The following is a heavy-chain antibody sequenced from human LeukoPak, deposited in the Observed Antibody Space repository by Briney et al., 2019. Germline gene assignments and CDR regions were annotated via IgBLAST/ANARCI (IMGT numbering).Heavy chain of an antibody. V-gene: IGHV4-59*12. J-gene: IGHJ5*02. Sequence: SETLSLTCTVSGGSISSYYWSWIRQPPGKGLEWIGYIYYSGSTNYNPSLKSRVTISVKTSKNQFSLKLSSVTAADTAVYYWARVLAAAASVRFDPWGQGTLVTVSS. CDR2: IYYSGST. CDR1: GGSISSYY. CDR3: ARVLAAAASVRFDP. D-gene: IGHD6-13*01.